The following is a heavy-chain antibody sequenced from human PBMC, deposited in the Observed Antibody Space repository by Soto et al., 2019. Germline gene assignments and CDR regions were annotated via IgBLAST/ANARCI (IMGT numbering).Heavy chain of an antibody. CDR1: GYAFTTSA. CDR3: ARAAGRSKLLPYFFDP. J-gene: IGHJ5*02. V-gene: IGHV1-3*01. Sequence: QIHLVQSGAEVRKPGASVRISCQASGYAFTTSAIHWVRHAPGQSLEWMGWINPATGDTKYSHNVRGRVTFALDTSATTADLDLTSLVSDDTAVYFCARAAGRSKLLPYFFDPWGQGNLVTVSS. CDR2: INPATGDT. D-gene: IGHD6-13*01.